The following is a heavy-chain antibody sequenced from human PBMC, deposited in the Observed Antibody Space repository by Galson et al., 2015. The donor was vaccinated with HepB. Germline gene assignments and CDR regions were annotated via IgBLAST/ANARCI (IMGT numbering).Heavy chain of an antibody. CDR1: GGSISSYY. D-gene: IGHD3-10*01. CDR2: IYYSGST. J-gene: IGHJ3*02. CDR3: ARELFSGYAFDI. Sequence: SETLSLTCTVSGGSISSYYWSWIRQPPGKGLEWIGYIYYSGSTNYNPSLKSRVTISVDTSKNQFSLKLSSVTAADTAVYYCARELFSGYAFDIWGQGTMVTVSS. V-gene: IGHV4-59*01.